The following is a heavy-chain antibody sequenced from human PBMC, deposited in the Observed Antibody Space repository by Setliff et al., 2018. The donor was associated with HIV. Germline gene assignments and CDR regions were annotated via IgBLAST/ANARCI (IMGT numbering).Heavy chain of an antibody. CDR2: IRHDGSNK. CDR3: ARDRPGDGGNYQIDY. V-gene: IGHV3-30*02. CDR1: GFIFSDHV. J-gene: IGHJ4*02. Sequence: GSLRLSCAASGFIFSDHVMHWVRQAPGKGLEWVAFIRHDGSNKYYADSVKGRFTISRDNSKNTLYLQMNSLRAEDTAVYSCARDRPGDGGNYQIDYWGQGTLVTVSS. D-gene: IGHD4-4*01.